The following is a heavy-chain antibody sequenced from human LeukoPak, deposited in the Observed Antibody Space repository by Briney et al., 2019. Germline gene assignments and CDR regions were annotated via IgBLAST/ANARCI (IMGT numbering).Heavy chain of an antibody. D-gene: IGHD1-1*01. Sequence: SVKVSCKAPGFTLIGSVVQWVRQARGQRLEWIGWIVVGSGDTNYVQKLLERVTITRDMSTSTACMELSSLRSEDTAVYYCATRPTTRYGMDVWGQGTTVIVSS. CDR1: GFTLIGSV. J-gene: IGHJ6*02. V-gene: IGHV1-58*01. CDR2: IVVGSGDT. CDR3: ATRPTTRYGMDV.